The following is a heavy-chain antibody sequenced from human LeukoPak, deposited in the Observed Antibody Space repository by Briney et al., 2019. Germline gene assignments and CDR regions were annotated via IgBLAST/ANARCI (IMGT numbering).Heavy chain of an antibody. Sequence: GGSLRLSCAASGFTISSNYMSWVRQAPGKGLEWVSVIYSGGSTYYADSVKGRFTISRDNSKNTLYLQMNSLRAEDTAVYYCAREDAYTGLDYWGQGTLVTVSS. CDR2: IYSGGST. D-gene: IGHD3-16*01. CDR1: GFTISSNY. J-gene: IGHJ4*02. V-gene: IGHV3-66*01. CDR3: AREDAYTGLDY.